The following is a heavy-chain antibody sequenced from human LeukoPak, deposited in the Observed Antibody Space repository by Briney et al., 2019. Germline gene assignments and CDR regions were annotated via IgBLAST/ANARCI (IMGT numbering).Heavy chain of an antibody. V-gene: IGHV3-23*01. J-gene: IGHJ4*02. D-gene: IGHD3-22*01. CDR1: GFTFSYYG. CDR2: ISGSGGST. Sequence: GGSLRLSCAASGFTFSYYGMSWVRQAPGKGLEWVSAISGSGGSTYYADSVKGRFTISRDNSKNTLYLQMSSLRAEDTAVYYCAKWDTYYDSSGYYFYWGQGTLVTVSS. CDR3: AKWDTYYDSSGYYFY.